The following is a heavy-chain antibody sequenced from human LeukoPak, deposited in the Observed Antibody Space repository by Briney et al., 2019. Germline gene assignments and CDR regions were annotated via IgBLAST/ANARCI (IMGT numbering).Heavy chain of an antibody. CDR3: ARASILEWLLLDV. CDR1: GFTFSSYA. J-gene: IGHJ6*04. D-gene: IGHD3-3*01. Sequence: PGGSLRLSCAASGFTFSSYAMSWVRQAPGKGLEWVAVISYDGSNKYYADSVKGRFTISRDNSKNTLYLQMNSLRAEDTAVYYCARASILEWLLLDVWGKGTTVTVSS. CDR2: ISYDGSNK. V-gene: IGHV3-30*04.